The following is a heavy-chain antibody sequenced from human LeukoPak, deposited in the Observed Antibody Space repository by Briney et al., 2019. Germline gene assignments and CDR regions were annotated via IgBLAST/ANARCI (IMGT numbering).Heavy chain of an antibody. Sequence: VKPSETLSLTCTVSGGSISNYHWSWIRPPAGKGLEWIGQIHTSGSTNYNPPLKSRVSMSIDTTEDQVSLTIRSVTAADTAFYYCARRDISSGWSFDYWGQGTLVTVSS. J-gene: IGHJ4*02. D-gene: IGHD6-19*01. CDR3: ARRDISSGWSFDY. CDR1: GGSISNYH. V-gene: IGHV4-4*07. CDR2: IHTSGST.